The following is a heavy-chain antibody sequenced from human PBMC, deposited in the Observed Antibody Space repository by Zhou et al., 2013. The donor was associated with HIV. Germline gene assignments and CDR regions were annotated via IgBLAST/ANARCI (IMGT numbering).Heavy chain of an antibody. J-gene: IGHJ4*02. V-gene: IGHV1-69*04. CDR1: GGSFNSYP. Sequence: QVQLVQSGAEVKKPGSSVKVSCKASGGSFNSYPISWVRQAPGQGFEWMGRITPLVGITQYAQKFQARVTFTADKFTGTAYMELSSLRSEDTAVYYCARLDTMLAAVGAFLDYWGQGTLVSVSA. D-gene: IGHD1-26*01. CDR2: ITPLVGIT. CDR3: ARLDTMLAAVGAFLDY.